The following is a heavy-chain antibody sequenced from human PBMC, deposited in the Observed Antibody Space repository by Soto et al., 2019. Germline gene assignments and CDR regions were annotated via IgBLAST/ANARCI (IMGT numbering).Heavy chain of an antibody. CDR3: ENTWTGLVQLWLPFDY. CDR2: ISGSGGST. Sequence: PGGSLRLSCAASGFTFSSYAMSWVRQAPGKGLEWVSAISGSGGSTYYADSVKGRFTISRDNSKNTLYLQMNSLRAEDTAVYYCENTWTGLVQLWLPFDYWGQGTLVTVSS. D-gene: IGHD5-18*01. J-gene: IGHJ4*02. CDR1: GFTFSSYA. V-gene: IGHV3-23*01.